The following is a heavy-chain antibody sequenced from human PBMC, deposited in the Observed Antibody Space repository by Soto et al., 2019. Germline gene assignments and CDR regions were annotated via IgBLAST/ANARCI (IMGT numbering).Heavy chain of an antibody. CDR2: IKQDGSEK. D-gene: IGHD2-15*01. V-gene: IGHV3-7*01. CDR3: AREGYCSGGSCSLFDY. J-gene: IGHJ4*02. Sequence: GGSLRLSCAASGFSLSSYAMHWVRQAPGKGLEWVANIKQDGSEKYYVDSVKGRFTISRDNAKNSLYLQMNSLRAEDTAVYYCAREGYCSGGSCSLFDYWGQGTLVTVSS. CDR1: GFSLSSYA.